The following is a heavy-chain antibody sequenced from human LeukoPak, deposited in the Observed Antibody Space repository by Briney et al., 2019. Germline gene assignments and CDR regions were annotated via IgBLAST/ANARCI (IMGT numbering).Heavy chain of an antibody. Sequence: PSETLSLTCTVSGGSISSSSYYWGWIRQPPGEGLEWTGSIYYSGSTYYNPSLKSRVTISVDTSKNQFSLKLSSVTAADTAVYYCARQRAWGSSGYYPTPTYYFDYWGQGTLVTVSS. CDR3: ARQRAWGSSGYYPTPTYYFDY. CDR2: IYYSGST. D-gene: IGHD3-22*01. CDR1: GGSISSSSYY. J-gene: IGHJ4*02. V-gene: IGHV4-39*01.